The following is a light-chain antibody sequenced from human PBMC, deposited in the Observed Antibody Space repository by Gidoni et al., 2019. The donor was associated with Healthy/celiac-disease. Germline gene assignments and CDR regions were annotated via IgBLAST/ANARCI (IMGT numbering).Light chain of an antibody. Sequence: EIVLTQSPGTLSLSPGERATLSCRASQSVSSSYLAWYQQKPGKAPRLLIYGASIRATGLPDRFSGSGSGTDFTLTISRLVPEAFAVYYCHQYGSSWTFXQXTKVEIK. V-gene: IGKV3-20*01. CDR2: GAS. CDR3: HQYGSSWT. J-gene: IGKJ1*01. CDR1: QSVSSSY.